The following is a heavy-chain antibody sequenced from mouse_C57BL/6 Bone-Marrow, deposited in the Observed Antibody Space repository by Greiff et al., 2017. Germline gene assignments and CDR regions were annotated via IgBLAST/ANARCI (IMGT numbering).Heavy chain of an antibody. CDR2: IDPSNGGT. CDR1: GYTFTSYY. J-gene: IGHJ3*01. D-gene: IGHD2-2*01. CDR3: SRGGYGGLAY. V-gene: IGHV1S81*02. Sequence: QVQLQQSGAELVKPGASVKLSCRASGYTFTSYYMYWVKQRPGQGPEWIGEIDPSNGGTNFNEKFKRQATLTVDTSSSTAHMQLSSLTSEDSAVYNVSRGGYGGLAYWGQGTLVTVSA.